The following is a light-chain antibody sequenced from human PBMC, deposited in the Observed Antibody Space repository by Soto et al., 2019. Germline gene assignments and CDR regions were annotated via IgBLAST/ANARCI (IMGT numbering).Light chain of an antibody. V-gene: IGKV3-15*01. CDR3: QQRSNWPRT. J-gene: IGKJ1*01. CDR1: QSFRSN. Sequence: EIVMTQSPATLSVSPGERATLSCRASQSFRSNLAWYQQKPGQAPRLLIYGTSTRATGIPARFSGSGSGTDFTLTISSLEPEDFAVYYCQQRSNWPRTFGQGTKVDIK. CDR2: GTS.